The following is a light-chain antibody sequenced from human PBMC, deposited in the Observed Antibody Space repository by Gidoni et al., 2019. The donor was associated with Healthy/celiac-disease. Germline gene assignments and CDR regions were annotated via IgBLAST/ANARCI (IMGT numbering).Light chain of an antibody. CDR3: QQYGSSPWT. J-gene: IGKJ1*01. CDR1: QSVSSSY. CDR2: GAT. Sequence: EIVLTQSPGTLSLSPGERATLSCRASQSVSSSYLAWYQQTPGQAPRLLIYGATSRATGIPDRFSGSGSGTDFTLTISRLEAEDVAVYYCQQYGSSPWTFXQXTKVEIK. V-gene: IGKV3-20*01.